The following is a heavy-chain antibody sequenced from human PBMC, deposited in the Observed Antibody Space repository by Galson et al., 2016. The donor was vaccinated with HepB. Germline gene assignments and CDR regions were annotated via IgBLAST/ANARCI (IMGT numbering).Heavy chain of an antibody. Sequence: SLRLSCAASGFTVSSNYMNWVRQAPGKGLEWVSVIYNGGNTYYADSVKGRFTTSRDNSKNTLYLQMNSLRAEDTAVYYCALGTGIGWYGADWGQGTLVTVSS. CDR3: ALGTGIGWYGAD. D-gene: IGHD6-19*01. CDR2: IYNGGNT. CDR1: GFTVSSNY. V-gene: IGHV3-53*01. J-gene: IGHJ4*02.